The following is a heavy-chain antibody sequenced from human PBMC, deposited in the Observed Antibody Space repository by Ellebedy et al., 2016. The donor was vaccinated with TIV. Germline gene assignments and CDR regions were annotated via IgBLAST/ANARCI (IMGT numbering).Heavy chain of an antibody. CDR3: ARGQLRLGELSLAPFDY. CDR1: GGSFSGYY. Sequence: LSLTCAVYGGSFSGYYMSWIRQAPGKGLEWVSYISSSSSYTNYADSVKGRFTISRDNAKNSLYLQMNSLRAEDTAVYYCARGQLRLGELSLAPFDYWGQGTLVTVSS. CDR2: ISSSSSYT. D-gene: IGHD3-16*02. J-gene: IGHJ4*02. V-gene: IGHV3-11*06.